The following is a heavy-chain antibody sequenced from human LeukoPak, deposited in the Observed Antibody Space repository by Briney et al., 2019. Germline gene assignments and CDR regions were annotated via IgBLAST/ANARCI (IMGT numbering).Heavy chain of an antibody. V-gene: IGHV3-23*01. CDR1: GFTFSSYA. Sequence: GGSLRLSCAASGFTFSSYAMSWVRQAPGKGLEWVSIAFSDGRTFYADSVKGRFTISRDSSKNTVFLLMNSLRAEDTAVYYCARGDFDYWGQGTLVTVSS. CDR3: ARGDFDY. J-gene: IGHJ4*02. CDR2: AFSDGRT.